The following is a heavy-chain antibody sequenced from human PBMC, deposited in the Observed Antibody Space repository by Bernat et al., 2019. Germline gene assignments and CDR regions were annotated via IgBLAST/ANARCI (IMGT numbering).Heavy chain of an antibody. V-gene: IGHV3-7*03. CDR1: GFTFSSYW. Sequence: EVQLVESGGGLVQPGGSLRLSCAASGFTFSSYWMSWVRQAPGKGREWVANIKQDGSERDYVDSVKGRFTISRDNAKNSLYLQMNSLRAEDTAVYYCARVSGVVVPWAAFDIWGQGTMVTVSS. J-gene: IGHJ3*02. CDR2: IKQDGSER. D-gene: IGHD2-2*01. CDR3: ARVSGVVVPWAAFDI.